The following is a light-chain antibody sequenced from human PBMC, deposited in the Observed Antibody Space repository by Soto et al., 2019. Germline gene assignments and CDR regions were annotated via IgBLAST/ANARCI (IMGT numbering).Light chain of an antibody. CDR2: DAS. J-gene: IGKJ2*01. CDR1: QTISTL. V-gene: IGKV1-5*01. CDR3: QQYSHLVT. Sequence: IQMTQSPSTLSAPVGDRVTITCQASQTISTLLAWFQHKPGKAPNLLIYDASNLESGVPSRFSGSGTGTEFPLPISRLEADDSATYFCQQYSHLVTFGQGTKLEIK.